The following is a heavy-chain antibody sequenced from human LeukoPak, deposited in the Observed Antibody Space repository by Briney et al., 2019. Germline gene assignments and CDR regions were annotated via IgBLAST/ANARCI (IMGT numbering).Heavy chain of an antibody. CDR1: GGSISSGDYY. D-gene: IGHD2-2*01. CDR3: ARAGGYCSSTSCLYYYYYYMDV. V-gene: IGHV4-30-4*08. Sequence: SQTLSLTCTVSGGSISSGDYYWSWIRQPPGKGLEWIGYIYYSGSTYYNPSLKSRVTISVDASKNQFSLKLSSVTAADTAVYYCARAGGYCSSTSCLYYYYYYMDVWGKGTTVTVSS. J-gene: IGHJ6*03. CDR2: IYYSGST.